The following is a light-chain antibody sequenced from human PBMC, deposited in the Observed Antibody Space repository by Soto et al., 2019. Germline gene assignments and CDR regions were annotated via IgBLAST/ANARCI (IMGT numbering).Light chain of an antibody. V-gene: IGKV1-5*01. Sequence: IKMSQSPSTHPSTIGDRVTITCRASQSISRWLAWYQQKPGKAPKLLIHDATSLESGVPSRFSGSGSGTEFTLTISSLQPDDFATYYCLQYETYWTFGQGTKVDIK. J-gene: IGKJ1*01. CDR3: LQYETYWT. CDR2: DAT. CDR1: QSISRW.